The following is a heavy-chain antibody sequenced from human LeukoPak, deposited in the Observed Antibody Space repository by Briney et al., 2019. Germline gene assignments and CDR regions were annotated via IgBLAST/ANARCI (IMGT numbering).Heavy chain of an antibody. CDR1: GYTFTSYA. CDR3: ARVRYYDILTGYLHTGDYYGMDV. V-gene: IGHV7-4-1*02. Sequence: ASVKVSCKASGYTFTSYAMNWVRQAPGQGLEWMGWINTNTGNPTYAQGFTGRFVFSLDTSVSTAYLQISSLKAEDTAVYYCARVRYYDILTGYLHTGDYYGMDVWGQGTMVTVSS. J-gene: IGHJ6*02. D-gene: IGHD3-9*01. CDR2: INTNTGNP.